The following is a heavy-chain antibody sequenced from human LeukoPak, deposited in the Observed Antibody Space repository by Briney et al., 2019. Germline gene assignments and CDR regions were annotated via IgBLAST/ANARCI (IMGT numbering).Heavy chain of an antibody. CDR1: GYTFTNYG. J-gene: IGHJ4*02. V-gene: IGHV1-18*04. CDR3: ARDPESSGWYGGYYFDY. D-gene: IGHD6-19*01. Sequence: ASVKLSCKASGYTFTNYGISWLRQAPGQGLEWMGWISAYNVNTNYARKLQGRVTMTTDTSTSTAYMELRSLRSDDTAVYYCARDPESSGWYGGYYFDYWGQGTLVTVSS. CDR2: ISAYNVNT.